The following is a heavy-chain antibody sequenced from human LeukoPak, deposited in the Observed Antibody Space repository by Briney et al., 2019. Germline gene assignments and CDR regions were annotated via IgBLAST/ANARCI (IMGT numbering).Heavy chain of an antibody. V-gene: IGHV1-69*04. D-gene: IGHD4-17*01. CDR3: ARSRTGYGDYLNAFDI. Sequence: GASVKVSCKASGGTFSSYAISWVRQAPGQGLEWMGRIIPILGIANYAQKFQGRVTITADKSTSTAYMELSSLRSEDTAVYYCARSRTGYGDYLNAFDIWGQGTMVTVSS. CDR1: GGTFSSYA. J-gene: IGHJ3*02. CDR2: IIPILGIA.